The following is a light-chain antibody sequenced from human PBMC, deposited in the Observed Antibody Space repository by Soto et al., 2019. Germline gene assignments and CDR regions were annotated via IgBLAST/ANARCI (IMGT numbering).Light chain of an antibody. V-gene: IGKV3-20*01. CDR2: AAS. J-gene: IGKJ4*01. CDR3: QQYRTSPHT. CDR1: QTIRGDF. Sequence: EIVLTQSPGTLSLSPGERATLSCRASQTIRGDFLAWYQQKPGQSPRLLISAASNRATGIPDRFSASGSGTDFTLTIRRLETEDFAVYYCQQYRTSPHTFGGGTKVDIK.